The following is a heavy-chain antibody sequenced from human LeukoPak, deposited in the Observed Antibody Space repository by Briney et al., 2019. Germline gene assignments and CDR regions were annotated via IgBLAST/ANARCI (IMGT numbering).Heavy chain of an antibody. J-gene: IGHJ6*03. D-gene: IGHD1-26*01. CDR2: ISSSGSTI. V-gene: IGHV3-11*01. CDR3: PSNSGSSSPSCMDV. CDR1: GFTFSDNY. Sequence: GGSLRLSCAASGFTFSDNYMSWIRQAPGKGLEWVSYISSSGSTIYYADSVKGRFTISRDNAKNSLYLQMNSLRAEDTAVYYCPSNSGSSSPSCMDVWGKGPPVPVSS.